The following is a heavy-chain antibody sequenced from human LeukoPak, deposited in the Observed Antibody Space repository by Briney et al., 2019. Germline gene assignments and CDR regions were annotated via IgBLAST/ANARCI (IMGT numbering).Heavy chain of an antibody. CDR3: ARTYCSGGSCHFDY. Sequence: ASETRSFTCTVSGGSISSRIYSWVWIRQPPGKRLEGIGSIYYSGSTYYNQSLKSRVTISVATSKKQFSLKLNSVTAADTAVYYCARTYCSGGSCHFDYWGQGTLVTVSS. CDR1: GGSISSRIYS. J-gene: IGHJ4*02. V-gene: IGHV4-39*01. CDR2: IYYSGST. D-gene: IGHD2-15*01.